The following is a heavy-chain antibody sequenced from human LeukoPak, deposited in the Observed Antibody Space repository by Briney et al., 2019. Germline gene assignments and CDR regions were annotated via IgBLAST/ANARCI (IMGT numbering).Heavy chain of an antibody. D-gene: IGHD2-2*01. Sequence: SETLSLTCAVYGGSFSGYYWSWIRQPPGKGLEWIGEINHSGSTNYDPSLKSRVTISVDTSKNQFSLKLSSVTAADTAVYYCARGVCSSTRCWRSGWFDPWGQGTLVTVSS. J-gene: IGHJ5*02. CDR1: GGSFSGYY. CDR2: INHSGST. V-gene: IGHV4-34*01. CDR3: ARGVCSSTRCWRSGWFDP.